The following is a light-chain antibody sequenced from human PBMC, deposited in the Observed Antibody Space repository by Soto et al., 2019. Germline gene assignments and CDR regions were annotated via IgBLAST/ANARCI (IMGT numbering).Light chain of an antibody. CDR2: GAS. CDR3: QQYGSPFT. J-gene: IGKJ3*01. Sequence: ELVLTQSPGTLSLSPGERATLSCRASQSVSSSYLAWYQQKPGQAPRLLIYGASSRATGIPDRFSGSGSGTDFTLTISRLEPEDFAVYYCQQYGSPFTFGPGTKVDI. CDR1: QSVSSSY. V-gene: IGKV3-20*01.